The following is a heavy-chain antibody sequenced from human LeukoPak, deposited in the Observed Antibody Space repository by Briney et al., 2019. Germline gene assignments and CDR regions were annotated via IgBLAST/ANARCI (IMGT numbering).Heavy chain of an antibody. J-gene: IGHJ4*02. V-gene: IGHV3-53*01. D-gene: IGHD3-22*01. CDR2: IYSGGST. Sequence: GGSLRLSCAASGFTVSSNYMSWVRQAPGKGLEWVSVIYSGGSTYYADSVKGRSTISRDNSKNTLYLQMNSLRAEDTAVYYCARGPYYYDSSGYYLVDYWGQGTLVTVSS. CDR3: ARGPYYYDSSGYYLVDY. CDR1: GFTVSSNY.